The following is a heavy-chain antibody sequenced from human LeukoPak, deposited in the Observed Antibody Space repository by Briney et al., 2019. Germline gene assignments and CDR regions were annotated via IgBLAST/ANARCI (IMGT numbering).Heavy chain of an antibody. V-gene: IGHV3-23*01. CDR1: GFTFSTYA. J-gene: IGHJ4*02. CDR3: AKGATLIQGGTRHFDY. D-gene: IGHD3-10*01. Sequence: PGGSLRLSCAASGFTFSTYAMTWVRQAPGEGLDWFSVIGGSAGGTYNADSVKGRFTISRDNSKNTLYLQMNSLRAEDTAIYYCAKGATLIQGGTRHFDYWGQGILVTVSP. CDR2: IGGSAGGT.